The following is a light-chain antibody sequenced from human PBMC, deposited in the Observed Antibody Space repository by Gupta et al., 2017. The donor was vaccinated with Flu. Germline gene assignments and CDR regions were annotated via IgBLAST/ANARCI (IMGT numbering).Light chain of an antibody. Sequence: ISCRSSRGLVYSDGNTYLRWCQQRPGQSPRRLIYRVSYRESGVPDRFSGSGSGTDFTLKISRVEAEDVGVYYCMQGAHWPWAFGQGTKVEIE. CDR1: RGLVYSDGNTY. J-gene: IGKJ1*01. CDR3: MQGAHWPWA. CDR2: RVS. V-gene: IGKV2-30*01.